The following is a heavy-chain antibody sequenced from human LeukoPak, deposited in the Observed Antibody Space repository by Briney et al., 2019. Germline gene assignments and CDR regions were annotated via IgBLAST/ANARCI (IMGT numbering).Heavy chain of an antibody. D-gene: IGHD1-14*01. Sequence: GASLRLSCAASGFTFSSYTMTWVRQAPGKGLEWVSAFTSDTGDTYYAESVRGRSTISRDNSKNTLYLQMNSLRAEDTAVYYYARSITGDYWGQGALVTVSS. CDR3: ARSITGDY. V-gene: IGHV3-23*01. CDR1: GFTFSSYT. CDR2: FTSDTGDT. J-gene: IGHJ4*02.